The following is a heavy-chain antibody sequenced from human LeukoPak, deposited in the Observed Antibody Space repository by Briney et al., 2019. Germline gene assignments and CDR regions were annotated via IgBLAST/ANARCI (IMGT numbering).Heavy chain of an antibody. J-gene: IGHJ3*02. Sequence: GGSLRLSCAASRFTFSSYGMHWVRQAPDKGLEWVAVIWYDGSNKYYADSVKGGFTISRDNPKNTLYLQMNSLRAEDTAVYYCARVGSGSYFLDGFDIWGQGTMVTVSS. CDR2: IWYDGSNK. CDR3: ARVGSGSYFLDGFDI. CDR1: RFTFSSYG. V-gene: IGHV3-33*01. D-gene: IGHD1-26*01.